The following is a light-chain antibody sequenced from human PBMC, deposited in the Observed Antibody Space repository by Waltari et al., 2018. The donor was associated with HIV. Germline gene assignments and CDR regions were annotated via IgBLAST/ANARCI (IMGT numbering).Light chain of an antibody. CDR1: SSDDGGFNF. J-gene: IGLJ2*01. Sequence: QSALTPPRSVSAPPGQSATPSRTGNSSDDGGFNFCTGYQQHPGKAPTRMINDFTKRPSGFPDRFSCSKFDNTASLTISVLQADDEADYYCCSYAGSYTLVVFGGGTKLTVL. V-gene: IGLV2-11*02. CDR3: CSYAGSYTLVV. CDR2: DFT.